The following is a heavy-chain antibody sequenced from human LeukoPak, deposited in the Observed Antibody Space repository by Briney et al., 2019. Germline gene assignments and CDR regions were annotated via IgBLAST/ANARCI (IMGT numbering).Heavy chain of an antibody. CDR1: GFTFSSYW. CDR3: VREYSSSSGRAFDI. Sequence: GGPLRFSCAASGFTFSSYWMHWFRQAPGKGLVWVSRISTDGSSTNSADSVKGRFTISRDNAKNTLYLQMNSLRAEDTAVYYCVREYSSSSGRAFDIWGQGTMVTVSP. V-gene: IGHV3-74*01. CDR2: ISTDGSST. J-gene: IGHJ3*02. D-gene: IGHD6-6*01.